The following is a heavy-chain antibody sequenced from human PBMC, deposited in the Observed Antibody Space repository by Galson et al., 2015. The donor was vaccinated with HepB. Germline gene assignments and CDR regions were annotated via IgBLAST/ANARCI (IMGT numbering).Heavy chain of an antibody. CDR3: AKDRRYYDSSGLLRRGSYINYGMDV. CDR1: GFSFGNYD. D-gene: IGHD3-22*01. J-gene: IGHJ6*02. Sequence: SLRLSCAASGFSFGNYDMHWVRQAPGKGLEWVALIWSDGRRKYYADSVKGRFTISRDNSNYTLYLQMDSLRAEDTAVYYCAKDRRYYDSSGLLRRGSYINYGMDVWGPGTTVTVSS. V-gene: IGHV3-33*06. CDR2: IWSDGRRK.